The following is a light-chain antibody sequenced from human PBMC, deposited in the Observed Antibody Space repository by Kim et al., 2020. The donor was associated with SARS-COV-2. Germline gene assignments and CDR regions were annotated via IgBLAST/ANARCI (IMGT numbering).Light chain of an antibody. V-gene: IGLV2-14*03. CDR2: DVS. Sequence: GQSITISCTGTSSDVGGYNYVSWYQQHPGKAPKLMIYDVSNRPSGVSNRFSGSKSGNTASLTISGLQAADEADYYCSSYTSSSTVVFGGGTQLTVL. CDR1: SSDVGGYNY. J-gene: IGLJ2*01. CDR3: SSYTSSSTVV.